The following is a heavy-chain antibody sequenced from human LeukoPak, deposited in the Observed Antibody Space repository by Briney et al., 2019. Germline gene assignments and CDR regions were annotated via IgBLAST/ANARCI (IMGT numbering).Heavy chain of an antibody. CDR2: IYYSGST. J-gene: IGHJ4*02. CDR1: GGSISSSSYY. V-gene: IGHV4-39*07. Sequence: PSETLSLTCTVSGGSISSSSYYWGWIRQPPGKGLEWIGSIYYSGSTYYNPSLKSRVTISVDTSKNQFSLKLSSVTAADTAVYYCARDEDCSGGSCYVHWGQGILVTVSS. CDR3: ARDEDCSGGSCYVH. D-gene: IGHD2-15*01.